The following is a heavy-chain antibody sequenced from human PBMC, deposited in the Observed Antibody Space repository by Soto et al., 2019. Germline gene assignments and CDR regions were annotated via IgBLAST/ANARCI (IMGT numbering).Heavy chain of an antibody. J-gene: IGHJ4*02. D-gene: IGHD6-13*01. CDR1: GFTFSSYD. V-gene: IGHV3-13*01. Sequence: EVQLVESGGGLVQPGGSLRLSCAASGFTFSSYDMHWVRQVTGKGLEWVSAIGAAGDTYYPDSVKGRFTISRENAKNSLYLQMNSLRAEDTAVYYCASGGWGSSWYERGSRIDYWGQGTLVTVSS. CDR2: IGAAGDT. CDR3: ASGGWGSSWYERGSRIDY.